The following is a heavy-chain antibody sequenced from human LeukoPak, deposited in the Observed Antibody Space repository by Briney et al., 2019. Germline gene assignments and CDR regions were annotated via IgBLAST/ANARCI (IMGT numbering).Heavy chain of an antibody. Sequence: SETLSLTCAVYGGSFSGYYWSWIRQPPGKGLEWIGEINHSGSTNYNPSLKSRVTISVDTSKNQFSLKLSSVTAADTAVHYCARFKNSSSWHDAFDIWGQGTMVTVSS. CDR3: ARFKNSSSWHDAFDI. J-gene: IGHJ3*02. V-gene: IGHV4-34*01. CDR2: INHSGST. CDR1: GGSFSGYY. D-gene: IGHD6-13*01.